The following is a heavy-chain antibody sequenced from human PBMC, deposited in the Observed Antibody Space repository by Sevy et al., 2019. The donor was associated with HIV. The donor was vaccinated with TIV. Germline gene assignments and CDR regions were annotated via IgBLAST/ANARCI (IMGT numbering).Heavy chain of an antibody. CDR3: AKDRRRGYSFGLDY. V-gene: IGHV3-30*18. CDR2: ISYDGGNK. Sequence: GGSLRLSCAASGFPFDSHSMHWVRQAPGKGLEWVAVISYDGGNKYYGDSVKDRFTISRDNSKNTLYLQMNSLRTEDTAMYYCAKDRRRGYSFGLDYWGQGTLVTVSS. J-gene: IGHJ4*02. CDR1: GFPFDSHS. D-gene: IGHD5-18*01.